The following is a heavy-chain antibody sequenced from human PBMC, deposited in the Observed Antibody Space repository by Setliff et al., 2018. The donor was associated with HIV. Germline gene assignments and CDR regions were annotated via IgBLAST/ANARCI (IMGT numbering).Heavy chain of an antibody. CDR1: GFSFSNYE. CDR3: AKAGGPTFRLHYYYYYMDV. CDR2: INWDGTSK. Sequence: PGGSLRLSCVASGFSFSNYEMSWVRQAPGKGLEWVSGINWDGTSKGYADNVKGRFTISRDNSKNTLFLQMNSLITEDTAVYYCAKAGGPTFRLHYYYYYMDVWGKGTTVTVSS. V-gene: IGHV3-NL1*01. J-gene: IGHJ6*03. D-gene: IGHD2-21*01.